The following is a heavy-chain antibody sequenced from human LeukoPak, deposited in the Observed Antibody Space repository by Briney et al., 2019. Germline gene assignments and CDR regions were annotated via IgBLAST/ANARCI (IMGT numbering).Heavy chain of an antibody. CDR2: MHHDGSA. Sequence: SGTLSLTCAVSGGSITTRNFWSWVRQPPGKGLEWIAEMHHDGSANYNPSLKSRVSMSVDKSKNHFSLRLTSVTAADTAVYYWAGEGLGETYFEYWGGEILVTVSS. CDR3: AGEGLGETYFEY. CDR1: GGSITTRNF. D-gene: IGHD3-10*01. J-gene: IGHJ4*02. V-gene: IGHV4-4*02.